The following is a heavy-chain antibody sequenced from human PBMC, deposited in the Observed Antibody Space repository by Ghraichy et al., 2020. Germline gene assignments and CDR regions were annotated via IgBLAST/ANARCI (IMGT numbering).Heavy chain of an antibody. J-gene: IGHJ4*02. V-gene: IGHV3-23*01. CDR3: AIRGYSGYEFFDY. CDR1: GFTFSSYA. Sequence: GGSLRLSCAASGFTFSSYAMSWVRQAPGEGLEWVSAISGSGGSTYYADSVKGRFTISRDNSKNTLYLQMNSLRAEDTAVYYCAIRGYSGYEFFDYWGQGTLVTVSS. CDR2: ISGSGGST. D-gene: IGHD5-12*01.